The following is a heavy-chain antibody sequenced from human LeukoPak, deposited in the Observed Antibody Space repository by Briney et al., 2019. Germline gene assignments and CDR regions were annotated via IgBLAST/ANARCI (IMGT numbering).Heavy chain of an antibody. J-gene: IGHJ6*03. CDR1: GFTFGDYA. Sequence: GGSLRLSCTASGFTFGDYAMSWVRQAPGKGLEWVGFIRSKAYGGTTEYAASVKGRFTISRDDSKSIAYLQMNSLKTEDTAVYYCTRAPEVYYYDSSGSYYYYYMDVWGKGTTVTVSS. D-gene: IGHD3-22*01. CDR2: IRSKAYGGTT. CDR3: TRAPEVYYYDSSGSYYYYYMDV. V-gene: IGHV3-49*04.